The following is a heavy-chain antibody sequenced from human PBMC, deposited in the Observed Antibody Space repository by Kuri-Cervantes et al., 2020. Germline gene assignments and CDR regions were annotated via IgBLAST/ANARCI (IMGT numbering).Heavy chain of an antibody. CDR3: ARVRIVVVVAAYFDY. J-gene: IGHJ4*02. V-gene: IGHV4-61*01. CDR1: GGSVSSGSYY. CDR2: IYYSGST. Sequence: ESLKISCTVSGGSVSSGSYYWSWIRQPPGKGLEWIGYIYYSGSTNYNPSLKSRVTISVDTSKNQFSLKLSSVTAADTAVYYCARVRIVVVVAAYFDYWGQGTLVTVSS. D-gene: IGHD2-15*01.